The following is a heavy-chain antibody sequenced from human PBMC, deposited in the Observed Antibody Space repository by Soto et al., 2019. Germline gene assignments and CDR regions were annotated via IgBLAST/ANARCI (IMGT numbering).Heavy chain of an antibody. Sequence: ASVKVSCKASGYTFTSYGISWVRQAPGQGLEWMGWISAYNGNTNYAQKLQGRVTMTTDTSTSTAYMELRSLRSDDTAVYYCARDLRRYFDWLLVGVDYWGQGTLVTVSS. CDR3: ARDLRRYFDWLLVGVDY. V-gene: IGHV1-18*01. CDR1: GYTFTSYG. J-gene: IGHJ4*02. CDR2: ISAYNGNT. D-gene: IGHD3-9*01.